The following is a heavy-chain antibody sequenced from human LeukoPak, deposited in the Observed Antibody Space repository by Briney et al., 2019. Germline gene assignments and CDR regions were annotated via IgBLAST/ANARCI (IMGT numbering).Heavy chain of an antibody. D-gene: IGHD6-13*01. J-gene: IGHJ4*02. CDR2: IIPIFGTA. CDR1: GGTFSSYA. CDR3: ARDLRLIAAAGVDY. V-gene: IGHV1-69*05. Sequence: SVKVSCKASGGTFSSYAISWVRQAPGQGLEWMGRIIPIFGTANYAQKFQGRVTITTDTSTSTVYMELSSLRSEDTAVYYCARDLRLIAAAGVDYWGQGTLVTVSS.